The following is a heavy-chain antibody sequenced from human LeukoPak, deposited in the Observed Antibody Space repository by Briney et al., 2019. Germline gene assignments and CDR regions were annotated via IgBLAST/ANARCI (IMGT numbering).Heavy chain of an antibody. CDR3: ARGAGSGSWLVDY. CDR1: GFTFSSYT. CDR2: ISTSAGTI. Sequence: PGGSLRLSCAASGFTFSSYTMNWLRQSPGKGLEWVSFISTSAGTIYYADSVKGRFTISRDNAKNSLYLQMNGLRDEDTAVYYCARGAGSGSWLVDYWGQGTLATVSS. V-gene: IGHV3-48*02. D-gene: IGHD6-13*01. J-gene: IGHJ4*02.